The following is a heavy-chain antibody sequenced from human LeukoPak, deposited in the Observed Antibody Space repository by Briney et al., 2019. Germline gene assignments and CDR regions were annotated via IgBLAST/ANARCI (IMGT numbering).Heavy chain of an antibody. V-gene: IGHV1-18*01. CDR2: ISAYNGNT. CDR1: GYTFTSYG. D-gene: IGHD3-16*02. J-gene: IGHJ4*02. CDR3: ARGHEKRQYYDYVWGSYRYGNYYFDY. Sequence: RASVKVSCKASGYTFTSYGISWVRQAPGQGLEWMGWISAYNGNTNYAQKLQGRVTMTTDTSTSTAYMELRSLRSDDTAVYYCARGHEKRQYYDYVWGSYRYGNYYFDYWGQGTLVTVSS.